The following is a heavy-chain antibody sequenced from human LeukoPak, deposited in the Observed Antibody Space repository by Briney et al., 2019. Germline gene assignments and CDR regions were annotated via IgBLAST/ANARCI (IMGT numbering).Heavy chain of an antibody. CDR3: STGSGHAFDI. Sequence: GGSLRLSCAASGFTFSSYWMHWVLQVPGKGLLWVSRINSDGSSTSYADSVKGRFTISRDNAKNTLYVQMNSLRAEDTAVYYCSTGSGHAFDIWGRGTMVTVSS. V-gene: IGHV3-74*01. CDR2: INSDGSST. CDR1: GFTFSSYW. J-gene: IGHJ3*02. D-gene: IGHD3-10*01.